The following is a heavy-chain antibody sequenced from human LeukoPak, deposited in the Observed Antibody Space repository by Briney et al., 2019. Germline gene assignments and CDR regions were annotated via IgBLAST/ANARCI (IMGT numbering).Heavy chain of an antibody. CDR1: GFTFSYYG. V-gene: IGHV3-30*02. CDR2: IRYDGSNE. J-gene: IGHJ4*02. CDR3: AKIEGKYQLANIPDS. Sequence: PGGSLRLSCVASGFTFSYYGMHWVGQAPGKGLEWVAFIRYDGSNEYYAESVKGRFTISRDNSKNTLYLQMNSLRVEDTAAYYCAKIEGKYQLANIPDSWGQGTLVTVSS. D-gene: IGHD2-2*01.